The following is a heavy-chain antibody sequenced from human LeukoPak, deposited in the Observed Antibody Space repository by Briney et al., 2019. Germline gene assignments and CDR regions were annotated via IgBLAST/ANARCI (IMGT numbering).Heavy chain of an antibody. J-gene: IGHJ4*02. V-gene: IGHV4-34*01. CDR2: INHSGST. CDR3: ARGPLRLRYSSSCHFDY. CDR1: GGSFSGYY. Sequence: KTSETLSLTCAVYGGSFSGYYWSWIRQPPGKGLEWIGEINHSGSTNYNPSLKSRVTISVDTSKNQFSLKLSSVTAADTAVYYCARGPLRLRYSSSCHFDYWGQGNLVTVSS. D-gene: IGHD6-13*01.